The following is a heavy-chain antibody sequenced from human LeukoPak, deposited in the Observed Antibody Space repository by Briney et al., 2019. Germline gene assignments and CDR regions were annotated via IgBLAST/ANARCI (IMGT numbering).Heavy chain of an antibody. V-gene: IGHV1-18*01. J-gene: IGHJ3*02. CDR3: ARDLVNYDFTMIVVVNSHDAFDI. D-gene: IGHD3-22*01. CDR1: GYTFTSYG. CDR2: ISAYNGNT. Sequence: ASVKVSCKASGYTFTSYGISWVRQAPGQGLEWMGWISAYNGNTNYAQKLQGRVTMTTDTSTSTAYMELRSLRSDDTDVYYCARDLVNYDFTMIVVVNSHDAFDIWGQGTMVTVSS.